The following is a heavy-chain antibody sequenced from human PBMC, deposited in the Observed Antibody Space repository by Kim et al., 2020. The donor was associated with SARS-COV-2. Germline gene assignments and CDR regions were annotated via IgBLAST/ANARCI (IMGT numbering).Heavy chain of an antibody. D-gene: IGHD3-3*01. J-gene: IGHJ6*03. V-gene: IGHV4-59*08. CDR1: GGSISSYY. Sequence: SETLSLTCTVSGGSISSYYWSWIRQPPGKGLEWIGYIYYSGSTNYNPSLKSRVTISVDTYKNQFSLKLSSVTAADTAVYYCARLSYDFWSGLGYYYYYMDVWGKGTTVTVSS. CDR3: ARLSYDFWSGLGYYYYYMDV. CDR2: IYYSGST.